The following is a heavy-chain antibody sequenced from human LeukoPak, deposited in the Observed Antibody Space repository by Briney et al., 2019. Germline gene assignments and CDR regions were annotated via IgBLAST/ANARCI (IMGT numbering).Heavy chain of an antibody. J-gene: IGHJ4*02. V-gene: IGHV4-59*01. CDR1: GGPISSYY. CDR2: IYYSGST. Sequence: SETLSLTCTVSGGPISSYYWSWIRQPPGKGLEWIGYIYYSGSTNYNPSLKSRVTISVDTSKNQFSLKLSSVTAADTAVYYCASLAWDYFDYWGQGTLVTVSS. CDR3: ASLAWDYFDY. D-gene: IGHD7-27*01.